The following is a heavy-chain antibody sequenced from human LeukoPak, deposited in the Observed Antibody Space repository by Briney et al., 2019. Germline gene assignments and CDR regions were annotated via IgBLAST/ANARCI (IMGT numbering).Heavy chain of an antibody. J-gene: IGHJ6*03. CDR1: GYTFTGYY. D-gene: IGHD1-20*01. Sequence: ASVKVSCKASGYTFTGYYMHWMRQAPGQGLEWMGWINPNSGGTNYAQKFQGRVTMTRDTSISTAYMELSSLRSEDTAVYYCARGPYNWNAHYYYYMDAWGKGTTVTVSS. V-gene: IGHV1-2*02. CDR2: INPNSGGT. CDR3: ARGPYNWNAHYYYYMDA.